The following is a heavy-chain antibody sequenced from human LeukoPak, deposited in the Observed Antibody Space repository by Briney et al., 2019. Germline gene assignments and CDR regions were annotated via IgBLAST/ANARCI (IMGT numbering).Heavy chain of an antibody. V-gene: IGHV3-23*01. Sequence: GGSLRLSCAASEFTFSSYAMSWVRQAPGKGLEWVSTISSSGSTYYGASVKGRFTISRDNSKNTLYLQMDSLRAEDTAIYYCAKIRGYSGYDLTSAFDIWGQGTMVTVSS. D-gene: IGHD5-12*01. CDR3: AKIRGYSGYDLTSAFDI. J-gene: IGHJ3*02. CDR1: EFTFSSYA. CDR2: ISSSGST.